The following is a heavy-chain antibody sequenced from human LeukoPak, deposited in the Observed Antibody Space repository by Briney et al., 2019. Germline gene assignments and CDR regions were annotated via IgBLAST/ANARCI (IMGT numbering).Heavy chain of an antibody. V-gene: IGHV1-18*01. CDR2: ISTYNGNT. CDR3: AREVPYYFDSSGSSRNFDY. J-gene: IGHJ4*02. Sequence: ASVKVSCKASGYTFISYGISWVRQAPGQGLEWMGWISTYNGNTNYAQKLQGRVTMTTDTSTSTAYMELRSLRSDDTAVYYCAREVPYYFDSSGSSRNFDYWAREPWSPSPQ. CDR1: GYTFISYG. D-gene: IGHD3-22*01.